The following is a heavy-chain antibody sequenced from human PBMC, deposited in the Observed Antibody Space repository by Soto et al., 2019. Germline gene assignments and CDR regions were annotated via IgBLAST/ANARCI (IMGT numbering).Heavy chain of an antibody. CDR2: IRSKANSYAT. CDR1: GFTFSGSA. CDR3: TRQPRTGVNYFYGMDV. V-gene: IGHV3-73*02. J-gene: IGHJ6*02. D-gene: IGHD3-10*01. Sequence: EVQLVESGGGLVQPGGSLKLSCAASGFTFSGSAMHWVRQASGKGLEWVGRIRSKANSYATAYAASVKGRFTISRDDSKNTTYLQMNSLKTEDTAVYFCTRQPRTGVNYFYGMDVWGQGTTATVSS.